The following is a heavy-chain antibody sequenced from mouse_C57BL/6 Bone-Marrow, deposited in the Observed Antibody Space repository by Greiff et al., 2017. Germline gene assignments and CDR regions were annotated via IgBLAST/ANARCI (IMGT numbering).Heavy chain of an antibody. D-gene: IGHD2-4*01. CDR1: GYSITSGYY. V-gene: IGHV3-6*01. CDR2: ISYDGST. CDR3: ARAGDYDYDWYFDV. Sequence: EVQLQESGPGLVKPSQSLSLTCSVTGYSITSGYYWNWIRQFPGNKLEWMGYISYDGSTNYNPSLKNPISITRDTSKNQFFLKLNSVTTEDTATYYCARAGDYDYDWYFDVWGTGTTVTVSS. J-gene: IGHJ1*03.